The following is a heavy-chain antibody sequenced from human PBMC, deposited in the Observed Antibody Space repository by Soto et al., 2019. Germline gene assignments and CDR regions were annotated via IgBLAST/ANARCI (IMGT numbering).Heavy chain of an antibody. CDR3: ARDARIGTDWYFDL. CDR2: ISYDGSGK. Sequence: QVHLVESGGGVVQPGRSLRLSCVGSAFTFGDYAIHWVRQAPGKGLEWVAAISYDGSGKYYADSVKGRFTISRDNSKNTLYLQMNSLRVADTAVYYCARDARIGTDWYFDLWGRGTLVTVSS. V-gene: IGHV3-30-3*01. J-gene: IGHJ2*01. D-gene: IGHD1-26*01. CDR1: AFTFGDYA.